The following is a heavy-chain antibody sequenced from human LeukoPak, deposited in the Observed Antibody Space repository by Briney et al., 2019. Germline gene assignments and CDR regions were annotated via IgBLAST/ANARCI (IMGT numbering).Heavy chain of an antibody. V-gene: IGHV1-2*02. D-gene: IGHD3-10*01. CDR2: MNPNSGGT. Sequence: GASVKVSYKTSGYIFTDYYIHLVRQARGQGLEWMGWMNPNSGGTYFAQKFEARVTLTRDTSINTAYMEMRGLTSDDTAVYYCAKSQYSFGSGATRPLFDYWGQGTLVTVSS. CDR3: AKSQYSFGSGATRPLFDY. J-gene: IGHJ4*02. CDR1: GYIFTDYY.